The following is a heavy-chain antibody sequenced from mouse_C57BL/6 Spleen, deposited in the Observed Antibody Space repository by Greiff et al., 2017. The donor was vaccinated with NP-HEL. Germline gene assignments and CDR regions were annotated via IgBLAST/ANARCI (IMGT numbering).Heavy chain of an antibody. CDR1: VFTFSDYY. CDR3: ARRYYDYDEFSYYFDY. D-gene: IGHD2-4*01. J-gene: IGHJ2*01. CDR2: INYDGSST. V-gene: IGHV5-16*02. Sequence: EVKLVESEGGLVQPGSSMKLSCTASVFTFSDYYMAWVRQVPEKGLEWVANINYDGSSTYYLDSLKSRFIISRDNAKNILYLQMSSLKSEDTATYYCARRYYDYDEFSYYFDYWGQGTTLTVSS.